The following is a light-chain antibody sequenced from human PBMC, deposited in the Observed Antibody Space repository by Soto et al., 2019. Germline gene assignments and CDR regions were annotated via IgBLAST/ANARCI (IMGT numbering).Light chain of an antibody. J-gene: IGLJ2*01. CDR1: KLGDKY. CDR3: QAWDSSTDVV. Sequence: SYDLTQPPSVSVSPGQTASITCSGDKLGDKYTCWYQQKPGQSPVLVIYQHSQRPSGIPERFSGSNSGNTATLTISGTQAMDEADYYCQAWDSSTDVVFGGGTQLTVL. V-gene: IGLV3-1*01. CDR2: QHS.